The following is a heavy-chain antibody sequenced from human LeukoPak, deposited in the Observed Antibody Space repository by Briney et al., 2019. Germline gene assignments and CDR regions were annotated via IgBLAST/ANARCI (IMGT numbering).Heavy chain of an antibody. CDR3: ASRYCSGGSCYRAEYFQH. CDR2: IYSGGST. J-gene: IGHJ1*01. D-gene: IGHD2-15*01. CDR1: GFTVSGNY. Sequence: GGSLRLSCAASGFTVSGNYMSWVRQAPGKGLEWVSVIYSGGSTYYADSVKGRFTISRDNSKNTLYLQMNSLRAEDTAVYYCASRYCSGGSCYRAEYFQHWGQGTLVTVSS. V-gene: IGHV3-66*01.